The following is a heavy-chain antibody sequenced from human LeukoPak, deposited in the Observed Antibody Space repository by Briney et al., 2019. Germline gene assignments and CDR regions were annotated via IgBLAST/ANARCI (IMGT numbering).Heavy chain of an antibody. CDR1: GGSISSSSYY. V-gene: IGHV4-39*01. Sequence: SETLSLTCSVSGGSISSSSYYWGWIRQPPGKGLEWIGSIYYSGSTYYNPSLKSRVTISVDTSKNQFSLKLSSVTAADTAVYYCARGQWTAFDIWGQGTMVTVSS. J-gene: IGHJ3*02. CDR2: IYYSGST. CDR3: ARGQWTAFDI. D-gene: IGHD6-19*01.